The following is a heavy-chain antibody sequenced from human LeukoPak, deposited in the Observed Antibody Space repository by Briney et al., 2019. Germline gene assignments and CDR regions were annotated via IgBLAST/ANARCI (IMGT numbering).Heavy chain of an antibody. CDR1: GGSISSYY. V-gene: IGHV4-59*01. J-gene: IGHJ4*02. D-gene: IGHD3-22*01. CDR3: ARETYDSSGYYYGYDY. Sequence: PSETLSLTCTVSGGSISSYYWSWIRQPPGKGLAWIGYIYYSGSTNYNPSLKSRVTISVDTSKNQFSLKLSSVTAADTAVYYCARETYDSSGYYYGYDYWGQGTLVTVSS. CDR2: IYYSGST.